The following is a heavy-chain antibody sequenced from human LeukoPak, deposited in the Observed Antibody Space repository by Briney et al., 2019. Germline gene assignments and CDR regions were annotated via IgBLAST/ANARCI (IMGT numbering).Heavy chain of an antibody. J-gene: IGHJ4*02. CDR3: AKDYGPLSSY. Sequence: GGSLRLSCAASGFTFSTFAMIWVRQPPGKGLEWVSSIFPSGGEIHYADSVRGRFTISRDNSKSTLSLQMNSLRAEDTAIYYCAKDYGPLSSYWGQGTLVTVSS. CDR1: GFTFSTFA. D-gene: IGHD4-17*01. V-gene: IGHV3-23*01. CDR2: IFPSGGEI.